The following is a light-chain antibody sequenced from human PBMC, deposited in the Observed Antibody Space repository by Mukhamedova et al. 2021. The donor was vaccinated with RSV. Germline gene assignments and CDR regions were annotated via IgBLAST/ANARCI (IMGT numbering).Light chain of an antibody. J-gene: IGKJ1*01. V-gene: IGKV4-1*01. Sequence: ESGVPDRFSGSGSGTDFTLTISGLQAEDVAVYYCQQYYITPGTFGQGTKVEIK. CDR3: QQYYITPGT.